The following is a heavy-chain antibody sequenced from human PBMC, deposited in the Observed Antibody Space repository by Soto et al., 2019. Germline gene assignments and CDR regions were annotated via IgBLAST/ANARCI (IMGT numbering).Heavy chain of an antibody. CDR1: GYTFTSYG. CDR2: ISAYNGNT. J-gene: IGHJ5*02. V-gene: IGHV1-18*04. D-gene: IGHD2-15*01. Sequence: ASVKVSGKASGYTFTSYGSSWGRQAPGQGLEWMGWISAYNGNTNYAQKLQGRVTMTTDTSTSTAYMELRSLRSDDTAVYYCARDIVFNWFDPWGQGTLVTVSS. CDR3: ARDIVFNWFDP.